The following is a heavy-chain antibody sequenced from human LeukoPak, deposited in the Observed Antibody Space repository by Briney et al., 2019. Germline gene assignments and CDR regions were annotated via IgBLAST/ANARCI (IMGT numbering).Heavy chain of an antibody. D-gene: IGHD5-24*01. CDR2: ISSNTRDI. J-gene: IGHJ5*02. Sequence: GGSLRLSCAASGFAFGSYTMIWVRQAPGKGLEWVSSISSNTRDIYYTDSVKGRFTVSRDNAKKSLYLQMSSLRVEDTAVYYCARKNELPPVYSWGKGPLVSVSS. CDR1: GFAFGSYT. V-gene: IGHV3-21*01. CDR3: ARKNELPPVYS.